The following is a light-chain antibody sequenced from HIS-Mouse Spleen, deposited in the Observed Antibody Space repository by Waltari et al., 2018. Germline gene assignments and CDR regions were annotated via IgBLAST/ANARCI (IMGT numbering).Light chain of an antibody. CDR1: SSDVGGYNY. CDR3: SSYTSSSFNVV. J-gene: IGLJ2*01. V-gene: IGLV2-14*03. CDR2: DVR. Sequence: QSALTQPASVSGSPGQSITISCTGTSSDVGGYNYVSWYQQHPGKAPKLMIYDVRNRPSGFSKRFSGSKSGNTASLTISGLQAEDEADYYCSSYTSSSFNVVFGGGTKLTVL.